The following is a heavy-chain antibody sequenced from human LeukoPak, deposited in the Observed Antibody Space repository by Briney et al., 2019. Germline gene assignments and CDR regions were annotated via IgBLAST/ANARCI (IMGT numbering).Heavy chain of an antibody. CDR3: ARLVFGSSSWYHGLGYFDY. CDR1: GYSFTSYW. CDR2: IYPGDSDT. V-gene: IGHV5-51*02. Sequence: GESLKISCKGSGYSFTSYWSACVGQMPGKGLGWMGVIYPGDSDTRYSPSFGGYVTISADKASSTASLQWSSLNASDTAMYYCARLVFGSSSWYHGLGYFDYWGQGTLVTVSS. D-gene: IGHD6-13*01. J-gene: IGHJ4*02.